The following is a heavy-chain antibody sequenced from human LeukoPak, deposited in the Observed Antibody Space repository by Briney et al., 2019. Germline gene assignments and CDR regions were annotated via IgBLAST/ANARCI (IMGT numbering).Heavy chain of an antibody. CDR3: ARDVRPDLVVQRYYYYYGMDV. Sequence: GGSLRLSCAASGFTVSSNYMSWVRQAPGKGLEWVSVIYSGGSTYYADSVKGRFTISRDNSKNTQYLQMNSLRAEDTAVYYCARDVRPDLVVQRYYYYYGMDVWGQGTTVTVSS. CDR1: GFTVSSNY. CDR2: IYSGGST. D-gene: IGHD2-2*01. V-gene: IGHV3-53*01. J-gene: IGHJ6*02.